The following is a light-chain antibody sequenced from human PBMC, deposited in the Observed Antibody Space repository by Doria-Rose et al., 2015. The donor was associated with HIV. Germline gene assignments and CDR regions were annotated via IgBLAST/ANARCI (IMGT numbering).Light chain of an antibody. CDR2: DAS. Sequence: TQSPGTLSLSPEERATLSCRASQRVKSSYLAWYQQKPGQAPRLLIYDASSRATGILDRFSGSGSGTDFTLTISRLEPEDVAVYYCQQYGTSRGTFGQGTRLEIK. J-gene: IGKJ5*01. CDR3: QQYGTSRGT. CDR1: QRVKSSY. V-gene: IGKV3-20*01.